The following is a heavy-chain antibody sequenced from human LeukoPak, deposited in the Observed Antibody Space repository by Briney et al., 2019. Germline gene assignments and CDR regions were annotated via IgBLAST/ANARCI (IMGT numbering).Heavy chain of an antibody. CDR3: ATLGALVVITHWYFDL. CDR2: ISYDGSNK. J-gene: IGHJ2*01. V-gene: IGHV3-30*04. CDR1: GFTFSSYA. Sequence: QPGGSLRLSCAASGFTFSSYAMHWVRQAPGKGLEWVAVISYDGSNKYYADSVKGRFTISRDNSKNTLYLQMNSLRAEDTAVYCCATLGALVVITHWYFDLWGRGTLVTVSS. D-gene: IGHD3-22*01.